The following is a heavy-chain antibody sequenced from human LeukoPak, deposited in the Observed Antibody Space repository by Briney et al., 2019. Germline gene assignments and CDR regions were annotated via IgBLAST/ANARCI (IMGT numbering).Heavy chain of an antibody. CDR3: ARYSGDYNDAFDV. J-gene: IGHJ3*01. CDR1: GGSISSYY. Sequence: SETLSLTCTVSGGSISSYYWSWIRQPPGKGLEWIGYIYYSGSTNYNPSLKSRVTISVDTSKNQFSLKLSSVTAADTAVYYCARYSGDYNDAFDVWGQGTLVTVSS. V-gene: IGHV4-59*01. D-gene: IGHD4-17*01. CDR2: IYYSGST.